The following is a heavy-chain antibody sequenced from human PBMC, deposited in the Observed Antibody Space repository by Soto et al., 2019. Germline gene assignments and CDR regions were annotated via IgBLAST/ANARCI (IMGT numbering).Heavy chain of an antibody. CDR3: ARVEPVDTAMVGGAYWFDP. Sequence: SVKVSCKASGSTFSSYAISWVRQAPGQGLEWMGGIIPIFGTANYAQKFQGRVTITADESTSTAYMELSSLRSEDTAVYYCARVEPVDTAMVGGAYWFDPWGQGTLVTVSS. J-gene: IGHJ5*02. D-gene: IGHD5-18*01. CDR2: IIPIFGTA. CDR1: GSTFSSYA. V-gene: IGHV1-69*13.